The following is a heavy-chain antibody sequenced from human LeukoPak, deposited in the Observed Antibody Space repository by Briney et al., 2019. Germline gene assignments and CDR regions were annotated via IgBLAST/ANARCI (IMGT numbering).Heavy chain of an antibody. J-gene: IGHJ4*02. CDR3: ARGAYGDYDY. Sequence: GGSLRLSCAASGFTFSSYAMSWVRQAPGKGLEWVPAISADASSTYYADSVEGRFTISRYNSKNTLYLQMNSLRADDTAVYYCARGAYGDYDYWGQGTLVTVSS. CDR2: ISADASST. D-gene: IGHD4-17*01. CDR1: GFTFSSYA. V-gene: IGHV3-23*01.